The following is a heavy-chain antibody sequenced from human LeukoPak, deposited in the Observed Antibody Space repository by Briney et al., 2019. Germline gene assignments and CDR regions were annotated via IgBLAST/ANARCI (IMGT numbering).Heavy chain of an antibody. J-gene: IGHJ4*02. CDR1: GYTFTSHY. D-gene: IGHD6-6*01. V-gene: IGHV1-46*01. Sequence: ASVKVSCKASGYTFTSHYMHWVRQAPGQGLEWMGIINPSSGSTTHAQKFQGRVTMTRDTSTSTVYMDLSSLRSEDTAIYYCARDPYTSSLFDYWGQGTLVTVSS. CDR3: ARDPYTSSLFDY. CDR2: INPSSGST.